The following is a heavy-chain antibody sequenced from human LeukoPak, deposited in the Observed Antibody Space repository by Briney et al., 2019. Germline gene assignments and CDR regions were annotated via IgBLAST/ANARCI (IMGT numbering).Heavy chain of an antibody. V-gene: IGHV4-39*01. D-gene: IGHD2-2*01. CDR2: IYYSGST. CDR3: ARHGRAPAAIGGYYYYGMDV. CDR1: GGSISSSSYY. Sequence: SETLSLTCTVSGGSISSSSYYWGWIRQPPGKGLEWIGSIYYSGSTYYNPSLKSRVTISVDTSKNQFSLKLGSVTVADTAVYYCARHGRAPAAIGGYYYYGMDVWGQGTTVTVSS. J-gene: IGHJ6*02.